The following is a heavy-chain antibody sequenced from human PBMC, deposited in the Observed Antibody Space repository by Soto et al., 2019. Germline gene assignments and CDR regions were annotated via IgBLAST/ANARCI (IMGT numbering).Heavy chain of an antibody. Sequence: GGSLRLSCAASGFTFSSYGMHWVRQAPGKGLEWVAVISYDGSNKYYADSVKGRFTISRDNSKNTLYLQMNSLRAEDTAVYYCARLGYCISTSCSARPYYYYGMDVWGQGTTVTVSS. V-gene: IGHV3-30*03. CDR1: GFTFSSYG. CDR3: ARLGYCISTSCSARPYYYYGMDV. J-gene: IGHJ6*02. D-gene: IGHD2-2*01. CDR2: ISYDGSNK.